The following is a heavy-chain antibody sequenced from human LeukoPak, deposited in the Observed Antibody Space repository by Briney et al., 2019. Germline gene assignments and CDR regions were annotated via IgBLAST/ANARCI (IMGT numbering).Heavy chain of an antibody. J-gene: IGHJ4*02. Sequence: GGSLRLSCAASGFTFSSYSMHWVRQAPGKGLEWVSYISSSSSTIYYADSVKGRFTISRDNAKNSLYLQMNSLRAEDTAVYYCARDRDVLLWFGEPNFDYWGQGTLVTVSS. CDR2: ISSSSSTI. CDR1: GFTFSSYS. V-gene: IGHV3-48*01. CDR3: ARDRDVLLWFGEPNFDY. D-gene: IGHD3-10*01.